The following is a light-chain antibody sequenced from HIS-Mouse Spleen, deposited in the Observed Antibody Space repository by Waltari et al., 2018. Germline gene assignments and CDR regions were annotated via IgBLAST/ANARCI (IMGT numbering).Light chain of an antibody. CDR1: SSDVGGYNY. CDR3: CSYAGSYTLV. CDR2: DVS. Sequence: QSALTQPRSVSGSPGQSVTISCTGTSSDVGGYNYVSWYQQHPGKAPTLMIYDVSKRTSGVPDRFSGSKSGNTASLTISGLQAEDEADYYCCSYAGSYTLVFGGGTKLTVL. V-gene: IGLV2-11*01. J-gene: IGLJ2*01.